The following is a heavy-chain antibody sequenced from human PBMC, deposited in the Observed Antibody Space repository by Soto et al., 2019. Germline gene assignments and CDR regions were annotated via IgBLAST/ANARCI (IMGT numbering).Heavy chain of an antibody. CDR1: GYSFTSYW. CDR2: IYPGDSDT. V-gene: IGHV5-51*01. J-gene: IGHJ6*03. CDR3: ARHGEQLDHYYYYYYYMDV. Sequence: GESLKISCKGSGYSFTSYWIGWVRQMPGKGLEWMGIIYPGDSDTRYSPSFQGQVTISADKSISTAYLQWSSLKASDTAMYYCARHGEQLDHYYYYYYYMDVWGKGTTVTVSS. D-gene: IGHD6-6*01.